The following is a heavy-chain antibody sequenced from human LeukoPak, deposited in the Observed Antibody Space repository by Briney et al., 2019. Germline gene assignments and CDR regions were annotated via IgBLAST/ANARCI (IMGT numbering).Heavy chain of an antibody. D-gene: IGHD3-10*02. V-gene: IGHV3-30*02. CDR3: ARSVPKRTRRSNYYYYYMDV. CDR1: GFTFSSYD. J-gene: IGHJ6*03. CDR2: IWSDGTNK. Sequence: GGSLRLSCAASGFTFSSYDMHWVRQAPGKGLEWVAFIWSDGTNKYYADSVKGRFTISRDNSKNTLFLQMNSLRAEDTAVYYCARSVPKRTRRSNYYYYYMDVWGKGTTVTISS.